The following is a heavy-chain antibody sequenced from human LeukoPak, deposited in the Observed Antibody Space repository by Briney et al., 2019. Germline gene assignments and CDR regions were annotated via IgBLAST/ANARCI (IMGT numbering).Heavy chain of an antibody. CDR2: ISATGGST. J-gene: IGHJ6*03. Sequence: GGSLRLSCVGTRFTLSTYAMTWVRQASGKGPEWVSLISATGGSTYYADSVKGRFTISRDNIKNTLYLQMNSLRAEDTAVYYCARKGTDFWSGYYTGNYYYYYMDVWGKGTTVTVSS. V-gene: IGHV3-23*01. CDR3: ARKGTDFWSGYYTGNYYYYYMDV. CDR1: RFTLSTYA. D-gene: IGHD3-3*01.